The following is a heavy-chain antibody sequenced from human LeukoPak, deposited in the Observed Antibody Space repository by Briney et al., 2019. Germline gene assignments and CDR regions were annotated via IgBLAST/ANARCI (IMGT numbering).Heavy chain of an antibody. CDR1: GFTFSSYW. CDR3: ACDRDYYDSSGYYNY. J-gene: IGHJ4*02. Sequence: GGSLRLSCAASGFTFSSYWMHWVRQAPGKGLVWVSRINSDGSGTIYADSVQGRFTISRDNAKNTLYLQMNSLRAEDTAVYYCACDRDYYDSSGYYNYWGQGTLVTVSS. V-gene: IGHV3-74*01. CDR2: INSDGSGT. D-gene: IGHD3-22*01.